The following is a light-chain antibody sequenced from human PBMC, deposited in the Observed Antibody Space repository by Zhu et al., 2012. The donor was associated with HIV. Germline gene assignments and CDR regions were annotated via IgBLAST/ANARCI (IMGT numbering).Light chain of an antibody. CDR3: QQYGSLTAT. J-gene: IGKJ1*01. CDR2: DTS. V-gene: IGKV3-15*01. CDR1: ESIKSD. Sequence: IVLTQSPATLSVSPGERATLSCRASESIKSDLAWYQQKPGQAPRLLIYDTSTRATGVPARFSGSGSGTEFTLTIRRLEPEDSAVYYCQQYGSLTATFGQGTRVEIK.